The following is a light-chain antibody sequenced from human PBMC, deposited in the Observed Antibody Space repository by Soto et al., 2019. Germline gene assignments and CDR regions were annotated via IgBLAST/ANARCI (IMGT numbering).Light chain of an antibody. V-gene: IGLV2-8*01. CDR1: SSDVGAYDY. Sequence: QSALTQPPSASGSPGQSVTISCTGTSSDVGAYDYVSWYQQHPGEAPKLMIYEVTKRPSGVPDRFSGSKSGNTASLTVSGLQTEDEADYYCSSFASSNTVVFGTGTKVTVL. CDR2: EVT. J-gene: IGLJ1*01. CDR3: SSFASSNTVV.